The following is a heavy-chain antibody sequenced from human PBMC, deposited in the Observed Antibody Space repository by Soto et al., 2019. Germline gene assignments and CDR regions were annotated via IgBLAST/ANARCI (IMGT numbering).Heavy chain of an antibody. J-gene: IGHJ4*02. CDR1: GFTFSSYG. Sequence: HPGGSLRLSCASSGFTFSSYGMPWVRQAPGKGLDWVAVIWFDGSNKYYADSVKGRFTISRDNSTNTLFLQMDSLRAEDTAVYYCARSAGKGGIAAPIDYWGQGTLVTVSS. V-gene: IGHV3-33*02. CDR3: ARSAGKGGIAAPIDY. D-gene: IGHD6-13*01. CDR2: IWFDGSNK.